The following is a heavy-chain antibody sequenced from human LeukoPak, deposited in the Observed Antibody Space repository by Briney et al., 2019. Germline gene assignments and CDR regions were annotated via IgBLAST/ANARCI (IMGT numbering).Heavy chain of an antibody. D-gene: IGHD2-2*01. CDR2: IYYSGST. CDR1: GGFIRNYY. CDR3: ARNVPAGNYGMDV. V-gene: IGHV4-59*01. J-gene: IGHJ6*02. Sequence: PSETLSLTCTVSGGFIRNYYWSWIRQPPGKGLEWIGYIYYSGSTSYNPSLKSRVTISVDTSKNQFSLKLGSVTAADTAVYYCARNVPAGNYGMDVWGQGTTVTVSS.